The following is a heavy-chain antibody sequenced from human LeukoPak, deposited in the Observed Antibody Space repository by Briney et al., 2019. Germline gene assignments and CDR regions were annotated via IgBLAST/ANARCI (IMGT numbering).Heavy chain of an antibody. J-gene: IGHJ4*02. CDR2: INAGNGNT. V-gene: IGHV1-3*03. D-gene: IGHD3-10*01. CDR1: GYTFTSYA. Sequence: ASVKVSCKASGYTFTSYAMHWVRQAPGQRLEWMGWINAGNGNTKYSQEFQGRVTITRDTSASAVYMELSSLRSDDMAVYYCARGGSGSYGGEADFDYWGQGTLVTVSS. CDR3: ARGGSGSYGGEADFDY.